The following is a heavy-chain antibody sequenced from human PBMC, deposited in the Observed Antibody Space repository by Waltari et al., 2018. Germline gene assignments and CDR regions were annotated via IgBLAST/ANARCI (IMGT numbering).Heavy chain of an antibody. CDR2: IQQDGSDK. J-gene: IGHJ4*02. Sequence: VQLQESGPGLVKPSETLSLTCTVSGGSISSHYWSWIRQPPGKGLEWVANIQQDGSDKYYVDPVKGRFTIAGENAKHSPYMQMNSLSAEDTAVYYCARVLTVAGHSVFDYWGQGTLVTVSS. V-gene: IGHV3-7*01. CDR1: GGSISSHY. D-gene: IGHD6-19*01. CDR3: ARVLTVAGHSVFDY.